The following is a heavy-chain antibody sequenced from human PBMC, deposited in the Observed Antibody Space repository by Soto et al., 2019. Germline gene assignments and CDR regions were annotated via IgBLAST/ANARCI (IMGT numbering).Heavy chain of an antibody. CDR1: GGSISSYY. D-gene: IGHD4-17*01. V-gene: IGHV4-59*08. J-gene: IGHJ4*02. Sequence: SETLSLTCTVSGGSISSYYWSWIRQPPGKGLEWIGYIYYSGSTNYNPSLKSRVTISVDTSKNQFSLKLSSVTAADTAVYYCARPRSTGYFDYWGQGTLVTVSS. CDR2: IYYSGST. CDR3: ARPRSTGYFDY.